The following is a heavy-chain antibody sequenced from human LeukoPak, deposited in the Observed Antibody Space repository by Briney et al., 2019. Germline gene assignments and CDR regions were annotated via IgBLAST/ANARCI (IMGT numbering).Heavy chain of an antibody. CDR3: ARDGTAAGLYFDL. CDR2: INQNGAER. D-gene: IGHD6-13*01. V-gene: IGHV3-7*01. CDR1: GFTFSDYS. Sequence: GGSLRLSCVISGFTFSDYSMNWVRQAPGKGLEWVASINQNGAERSYVDSVKGRFTISRDNPRNSLYLQMNSLRAEDTAVYYCARDGTAAGLYFDLWGQGTLVTVSS. J-gene: IGHJ4*01.